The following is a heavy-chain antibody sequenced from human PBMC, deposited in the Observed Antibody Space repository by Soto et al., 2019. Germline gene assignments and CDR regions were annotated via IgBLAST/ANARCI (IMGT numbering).Heavy chain of an antibody. CDR1: GGSFSDYF. J-gene: IGHJ6*02. Sequence: SETLSLTCAVYGGSFSDYFWTWIRQPPGKWLEWIGEINHSGSTNFNPSLKSRVAISADTSRNQFSLRVTSVTAADTAVYYCAGREFASSSFHYYYYAVDVWGQGTTVNVSS. CDR2: INHSGST. CDR3: AGREFASSSFHYYYYAVDV. D-gene: IGHD6-6*01. V-gene: IGHV4-34*01.